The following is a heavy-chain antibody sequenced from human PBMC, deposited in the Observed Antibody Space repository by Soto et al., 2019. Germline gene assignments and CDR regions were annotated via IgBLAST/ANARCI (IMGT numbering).Heavy chain of an antibody. Sequence: EASVKVSCKASGYTFTSYDMHWVRQAPGQRLEWMGWINAGNGNTKYSQKFQGRVTITRDTSASTAYMELSSLRSEDTAVYYCARDRETEAGGDAFDYWGQETLVTVSS. V-gene: IGHV1-3*01. CDR2: INAGNGNT. J-gene: IGHJ4*02. CDR3: ARDRETEAGGDAFDY. CDR1: GYTFTSYD. D-gene: IGHD2-21*01.